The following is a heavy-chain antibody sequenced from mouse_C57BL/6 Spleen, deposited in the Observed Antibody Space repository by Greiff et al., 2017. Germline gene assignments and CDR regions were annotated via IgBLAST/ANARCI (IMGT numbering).Heavy chain of an antibody. Sequence: LVESGPELVKPGASVKISCKASGYAFSSSWMNWVKQRPGKGLEWIGRIYPGDGDTNYNGKFKGKATLTADKSSSTAYMQLSSLTSEDSAVYFCARCYYGSSYNYAMDYWGQGTSVTVSS. J-gene: IGHJ4*01. V-gene: IGHV1-82*01. CDR1: GYAFSSSW. CDR2: IYPGDGDT. CDR3: ARCYYGSSYNYAMDY. D-gene: IGHD1-1*01.